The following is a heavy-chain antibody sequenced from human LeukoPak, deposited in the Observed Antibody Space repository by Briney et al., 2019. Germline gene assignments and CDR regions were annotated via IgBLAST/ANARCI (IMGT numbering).Heavy chain of an antibody. CDR2: INHSGST. CDR3: ARGARWLREFDY. Sequence: SETLSLTCAVYGGSFSGYYWSWIRQPPGKGLEWIGEINHSGSTNYNPSLKSRVTLSVDTSKNQFSLKLSSVTAADTAVYYCARGARWLREFDYWGQGTLVTVSS. J-gene: IGHJ4*02. CDR1: GGSFSGYY. D-gene: IGHD5-12*01. V-gene: IGHV4-34*01.